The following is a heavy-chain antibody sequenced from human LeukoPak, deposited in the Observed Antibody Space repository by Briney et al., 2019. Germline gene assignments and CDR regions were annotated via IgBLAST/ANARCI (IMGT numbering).Heavy chain of an antibody. D-gene: IGHD3-3*01. Sequence: ASVKVSCKASGYTFTGYYMRWVRQAPGQGLEWMGWINPNSGGTNYAQKFQGRVTMTRDTSISTAYMELSRLRSDDTAVYYCATANYDFWSGYRKGYYYYYMDVWGKGTTVTVSS. J-gene: IGHJ6*03. CDR2: INPNSGGT. CDR1: GYTFTGYY. V-gene: IGHV1-2*02. CDR3: ATANYDFWSGYRKGYYYYYMDV.